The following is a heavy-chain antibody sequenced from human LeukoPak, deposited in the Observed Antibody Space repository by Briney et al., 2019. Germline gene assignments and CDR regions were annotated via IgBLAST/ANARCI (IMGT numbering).Heavy chain of an antibody. V-gene: IGHV1-69*04. Sequence: SVKVSCKASGGTFSSHVISWVRQAPGQGLEWMGRINPIVGAPIYAQTLQGRVTITADKSTSTAYIELSRLGSQDTAVYYCASPSSHYDVWRGYSMFQLWGQGTLVIVPS. CDR2: INPIVGAP. CDR3: ASPSSHYDVWRGYSMFQL. D-gene: IGHD3-3*01. J-gene: IGHJ1*01. CDR1: GGTFSSHV.